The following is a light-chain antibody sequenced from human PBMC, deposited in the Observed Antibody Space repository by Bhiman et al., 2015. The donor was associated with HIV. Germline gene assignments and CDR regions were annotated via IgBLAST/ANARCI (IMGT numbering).Light chain of an antibody. J-gene: IGLJ2*01. CDR2: QNN. V-gene: IGLV3-1*01. CDR3: QSYDNILSGGL. CDR1: KLGDKY. Sequence: SYELTQPPSVSVSPGQTASITCSGDKLGDKYVCWYQQKPGQSPVLVIYQNNKRPSGIPERFSGSNSGNTATLTISGTQAMDEADYYCQSYDNILSGGLFGGATKLTVL.